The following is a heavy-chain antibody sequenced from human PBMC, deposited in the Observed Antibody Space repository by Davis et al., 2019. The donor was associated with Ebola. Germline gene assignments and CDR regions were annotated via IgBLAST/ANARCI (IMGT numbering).Heavy chain of an antibody. CDR2: INPNSGGT. CDR1: GYTFTGYY. CDR3: ARESIAARRTYYGMDV. Sequence: GESLKISCKASGYTFTGYYMHWVRQAPGQGLEWMGWINPNSGGTNYAQKFQGWVTMTRDTSISTAYMELSRLRSDDTAVYYCARESIAARRTYYGMDVWGQGTTVTVSS. D-gene: IGHD6-6*01. V-gene: IGHV1-2*04. J-gene: IGHJ6*02.